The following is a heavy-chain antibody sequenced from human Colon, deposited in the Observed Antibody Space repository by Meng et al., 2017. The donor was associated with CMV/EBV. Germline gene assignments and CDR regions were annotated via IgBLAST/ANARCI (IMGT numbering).Heavy chain of an antibody. Sequence: GGSLRLSCEGPGFTFSDFEMNWVRQVPGKGLEWVAYITGSGSSISYVDSVKGRFTISRDNAKNSLYLQMNSVRAEDTAVYYCARAPLTVFGAAAQYYYHGMDVWGQGTTVTVSS. D-gene: IGHD3-3*01. V-gene: IGHV3-48*03. CDR3: ARAPLTVFGAAAQYYYHGMDV. CDR1: GFTFSDFE. J-gene: IGHJ6*02. CDR2: ITGSGSSI.